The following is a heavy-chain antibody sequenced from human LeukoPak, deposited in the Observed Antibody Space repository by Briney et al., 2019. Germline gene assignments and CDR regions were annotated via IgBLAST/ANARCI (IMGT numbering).Heavy chain of an antibody. D-gene: IGHD2-21*02. J-gene: IGHJ4*02. V-gene: IGHV3-11*01. CDR1: GFMLSDYS. CDR3: ARDKPDPDLVVTGMKALDY. CDR2: ISSRGTSR. Sequence: GGSLRLSRAASGFMLSDYSMSWIRQAPGKGPEWIAYISSRGTSRYYADSVKGRLTISRDNGKNSVYLQINSPRAGDTAIYFCARDKPDPDLVVTGMKALDYWGRGTQVTVSS.